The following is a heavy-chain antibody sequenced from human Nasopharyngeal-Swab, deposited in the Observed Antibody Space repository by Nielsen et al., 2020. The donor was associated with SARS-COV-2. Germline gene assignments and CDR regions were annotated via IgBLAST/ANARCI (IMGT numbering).Heavy chain of an antibody. D-gene: IGHD4-11*01. J-gene: IGHJ4*02. CDR1: GGSSSSSSYY. V-gene: IGHV4-39*01. CDR3: ARHPTTAFDY. Sequence: SEALSLTCTVTGGSSSSSSYYWSWIRQPPGKGLEWIGSIYYSGSTYYNPSLKSRVTISVDTSKNQFSLKLSSVTAADTAVYYCARHPTTAFDYWGQGTLVTVSS. CDR2: IYYSGST.